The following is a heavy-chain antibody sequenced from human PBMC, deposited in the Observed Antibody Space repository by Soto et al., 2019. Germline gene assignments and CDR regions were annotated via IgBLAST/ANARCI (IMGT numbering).Heavy chain of an antibody. J-gene: IGHJ6*02. V-gene: IGHV4-34*01. CDR3: ARGRSGRAYSSSSRYYYGMDV. CDR1: GGSFSGYY. CDR2: INHSGST. Sequence: SETLSLTCAVYGGSFSGYYWSWIRQPPGKGLEWIGEINHSGSTNYNPSLKSRVTISVDTSKNQFSLKLSSVTAADTAVYYCARGRSGRAYSSSSRYYYGMDVWGQGTTVTVSS. D-gene: IGHD6-6*01.